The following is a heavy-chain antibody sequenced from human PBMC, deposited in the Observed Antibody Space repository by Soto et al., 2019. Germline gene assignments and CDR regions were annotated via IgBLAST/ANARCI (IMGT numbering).Heavy chain of an antibody. V-gene: IGHV3-23*01. J-gene: IGHJ1*01. CDR3: AKGVPGIAVAGTGYFQH. CDR1: GFHFGSYA. CDR2: ISGSGDST. D-gene: IGHD6-19*01. Sequence: PGGSLRLSCTASGFHFGSYAMSWVRQAPGKGLEWVSGISGSGDSTYYADSVKGRFTISRDNSKNTLYLQMNSLRAEDTAVYYCAKGVPGIAVAGTGYFQHWGQGTLVTVSS.